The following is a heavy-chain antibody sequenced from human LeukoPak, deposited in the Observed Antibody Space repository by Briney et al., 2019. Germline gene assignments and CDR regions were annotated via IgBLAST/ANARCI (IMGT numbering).Heavy chain of an antibody. J-gene: IGHJ4*02. CDR2: IKHDGSEK. D-gene: IGHD3-16*01. CDR3: ARQPSYEAYFDF. Sequence: GGSLRLSCVVSGFPFDRYWMSWVRQAPGKGLEWVANIKHDGSEKNFVDSVKGRFTISRDNAENSLFLQMNSLRADDTAVYFCARQPSYEAYFDFWGQGTLVTVSS. V-gene: IGHV3-7*01. CDR1: GFPFDRYW.